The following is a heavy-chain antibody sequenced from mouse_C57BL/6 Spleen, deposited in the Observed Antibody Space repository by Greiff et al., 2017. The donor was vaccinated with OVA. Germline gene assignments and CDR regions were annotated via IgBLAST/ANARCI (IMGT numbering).Heavy chain of an antibody. CDR3: GGGYAMDY. Sequence: EVKLMESGGGLVKPGGSLKLSCAASEFTFSDYGMHWVRQAPEKGLEWVAYISSGSSTIYYADTVKGRFTISRDNAKNTLFLQMTSLRSEDTAMYYCGGGYAMDYWGQGTSVTVSS. J-gene: IGHJ4*01. CDR2: ISSGSSTI. CDR1: EFTFSDYG. V-gene: IGHV5-17*01.